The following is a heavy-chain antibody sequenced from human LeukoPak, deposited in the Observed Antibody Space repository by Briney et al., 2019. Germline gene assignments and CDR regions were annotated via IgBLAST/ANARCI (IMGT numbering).Heavy chain of an antibody. V-gene: IGHV3-21*04. CDR1: GFTFSSYS. D-gene: IGHD3-22*01. CDR3: ATTDPMIVVGKFDY. J-gene: IGHJ4*02. CDR2: ISSSSSYI. Sequence: GGSLRLSCAASGFTFSSYSMNWVRQAPGKGLEWVSSISSSSSYIYYADSVKGRFTISRDNAKNSLYLQMNSLRAEDTAVYYCATTDPMIVVGKFDYWGQGTLVTVSS.